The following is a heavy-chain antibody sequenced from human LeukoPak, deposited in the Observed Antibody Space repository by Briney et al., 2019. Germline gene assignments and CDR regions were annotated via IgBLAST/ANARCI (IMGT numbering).Heavy chain of an antibody. CDR1: GGSFSGYY. CDR3: AREQYIAAAHEFDY. CDR2: INHSGST. D-gene: IGHD6-25*01. J-gene: IGHJ4*02. Sequence: PSETLSLTCAVYGGSFSGYYWSWIRQPPGKGLEWIGEINHSGSTNYNPSLKSRVTISVDTSKNQFSLKLSSVTAADTAVYYCAREQYIAAAHEFDYWGQGTLVTVSS. V-gene: IGHV4-34*01.